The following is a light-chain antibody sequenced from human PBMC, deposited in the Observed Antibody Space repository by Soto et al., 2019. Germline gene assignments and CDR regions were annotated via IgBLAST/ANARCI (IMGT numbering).Light chain of an antibody. V-gene: IGKV1-39*01. Sequence: DIQMTQSPSSLSTSVGDRVSITCRASQSIRSHLNWYQHKPGKAPKVLIYAASSLQGGVPSRFSGSGSGTEFTLTNKSLQSEDFATYYCQQSFSSPFTFGRGTKVDVK. CDR3: QQSFSSPFT. CDR1: QSIRSH. CDR2: AAS. J-gene: IGKJ3*01.